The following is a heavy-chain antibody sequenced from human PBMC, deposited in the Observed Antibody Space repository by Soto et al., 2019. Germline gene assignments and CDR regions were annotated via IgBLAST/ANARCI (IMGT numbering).Heavy chain of an antibody. D-gene: IGHD3-3*01. CDR2: ISYDGSNK. J-gene: IGHJ4*02. Sequence: QVQLVESGGGVVQPGRSLRLSCAASGFTFTSYAMHWVRQAPGKGLEWVAVISYDGSNKYYADSVKGRFTISRDNSKNTLYLQMNTLRTEDTAVYYCARVSRYDFWSAKYWGQGPLVTVSS. CDR1: GFTFTSYA. V-gene: IGHV3-30-3*01. CDR3: ARVSRYDFWSAKY.